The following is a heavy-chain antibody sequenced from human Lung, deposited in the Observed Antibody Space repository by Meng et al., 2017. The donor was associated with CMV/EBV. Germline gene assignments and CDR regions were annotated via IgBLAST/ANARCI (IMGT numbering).Heavy chain of an antibody. CDR1: GFTFTSYA. CDR3: AKDGVVIPEGVMDV. J-gene: IGHJ6*02. CDR2: ISGSGGST. D-gene: IGHD2-2*01. Sequence: GESLKISCAASGFTFTSYAMSWVRQAPGKGLEWVSAISGSGGSTYYADSVKGRFTISRDNSKNTLYLQMNSLRAEDTAVYYCAKDGVVIPEGVMDVWGQGXTVTVSS. V-gene: IGHV3-23*01.